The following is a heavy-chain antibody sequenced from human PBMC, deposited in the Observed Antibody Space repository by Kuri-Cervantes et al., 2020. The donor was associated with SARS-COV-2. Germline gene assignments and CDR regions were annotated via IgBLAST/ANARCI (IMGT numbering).Heavy chain of an antibody. CDR3: ARKYCSGGSCYFPRGYYFDY. Sequence: ESLKISCAVYGGSFSGYYWSWIRQSPGKGLAWIGEINHSGITNYNPSLKSRVTISLDTSKNQFSPKLSSVTAADTAVYYCARKYCSGGSCYFPRGYYFDYWGQGTLVTVSS. CDR1: GGSFSGYY. D-gene: IGHD2-15*01. CDR2: INHSGIT. J-gene: IGHJ4*02. V-gene: IGHV4-34*01.